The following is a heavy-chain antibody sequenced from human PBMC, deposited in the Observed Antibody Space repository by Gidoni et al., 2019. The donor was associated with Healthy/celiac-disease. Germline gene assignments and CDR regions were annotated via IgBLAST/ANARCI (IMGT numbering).Heavy chain of an antibody. D-gene: IGHD3-10*01. CDR1: GGSFSGYY. J-gene: IGHJ5*02. Sequence: QVQLQQWGAGLLKPSETLSLTCAVYGGSFSGYYWSWIRQPPGKGLEWIGEINHSGSTNYNPSLKSRVTISVDTSKNQFSLKLSSVTAADTAVYYCARGRFEDSGSFLGWFDPWGQGTLVTVSS. CDR2: INHSGST. V-gene: IGHV4-34*01. CDR3: ARGRFEDSGSFLGWFDP.